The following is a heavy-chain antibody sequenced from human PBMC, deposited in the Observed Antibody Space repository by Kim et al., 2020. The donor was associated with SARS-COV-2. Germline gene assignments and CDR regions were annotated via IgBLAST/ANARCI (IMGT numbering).Heavy chain of an antibody. CDR2: INHSGST. D-gene: IGHD2-15*01. CDR1: GGSFSGYY. J-gene: IGHJ5*02. V-gene: IGHV4-34*01. Sequence: SETLSLTCAVYGGSFSGYYWSWIRQPPGKGLEWIGEINHSGSTNYNPSLKSRVTISVDTSKNQFSLKLSSVTAADTAVYYCARGRVRVVVVAATPGWFDPWGQGTLVTVSS. CDR3: ARGRVRVVVVAATPGWFDP.